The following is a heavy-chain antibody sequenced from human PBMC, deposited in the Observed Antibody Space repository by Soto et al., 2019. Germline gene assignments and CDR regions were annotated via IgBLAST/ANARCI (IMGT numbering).Heavy chain of an antibody. D-gene: IGHD3-22*01. CDR1: GFTFSSYA. J-gene: IGHJ5*02. Sequence: EVQLLESGGGLVQPGGSLRLSCAASGFTFSSYAMSWVRQAPGKGLEWVSAISGSGGSTYYADSVKGRFTISRDNSKNTLSLQRNSLRAEDTAVYYCAKDRFRDYYDTSASWFDPWGQGTLVTVSS. CDR2: ISGSGGST. V-gene: IGHV3-23*01. CDR3: AKDRFRDYYDTSASWFDP.